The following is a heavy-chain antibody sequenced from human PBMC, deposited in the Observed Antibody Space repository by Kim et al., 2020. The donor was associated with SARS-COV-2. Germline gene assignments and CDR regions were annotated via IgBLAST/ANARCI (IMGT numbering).Heavy chain of an antibody. CDR3: AKEPTRERSAAWIAARLGYYYYYGMDV. J-gene: IGHJ6*02. Sequence: GGSLRLSCAASGFTFSSYGMHWVRQAPGKGLEWVAVISYDGSNKYYADSVKGRFTISRDNSKNTLYLQMNSLRAEDTAVYYCAKEPTRERSAAWIAARLGYYYYYGMDVWGQGTTVTVSS. CDR1: GFTFSSYG. D-gene: IGHD6-6*01. V-gene: IGHV3-30*18. CDR2: ISYDGSNK.